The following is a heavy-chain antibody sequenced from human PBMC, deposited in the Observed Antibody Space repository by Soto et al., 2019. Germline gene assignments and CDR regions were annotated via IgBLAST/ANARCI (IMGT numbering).Heavy chain of an antibody. J-gene: IGHJ6*02. CDR1: GFTFSDYY. CDR3: ASPTVTPHYGMDV. V-gene: IGHV3-11*01. CDR2: ISSSGSTI. D-gene: IGHD4-17*01. Sequence: QVQLVESGGGLVKPGGSLRLSRAASGFTFSDYYMSWLRQAPGKGLEWVAYISSSGSTIYYADSVKGRFTISRDNAKNSLYLQMNSLRAEDTAVDYCASPTVTPHYGMDVWGQGTTVTVSS.